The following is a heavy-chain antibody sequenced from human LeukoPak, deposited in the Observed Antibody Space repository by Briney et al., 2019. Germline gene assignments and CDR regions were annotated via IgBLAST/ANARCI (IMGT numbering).Heavy chain of an antibody. CDR2: IIPIFGTA. J-gene: IGHJ3*02. V-gene: IGHV1-69*05. CDR3: ARSWYYDSSGYESRAFDI. D-gene: IGHD3-22*01. CDR1: GGTFSSYA. Sequence: SVKVSCKASGGTFSSYAISWVRQAPGQGLEWMGGIIPIFGTANYAQKFQGRVTITTDESTSTAYMELSSLRSEDTAVYYCARSWYYDSSGYESRAFDIWGQGTMVTVSS.